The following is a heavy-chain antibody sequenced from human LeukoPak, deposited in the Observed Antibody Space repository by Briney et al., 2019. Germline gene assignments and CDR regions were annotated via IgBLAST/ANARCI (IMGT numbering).Heavy chain of an antibody. CDR2: INHSGST. J-gene: IGHJ4*02. CDR1: GGSFSGYY. V-gene: IGHV4-34*01. CDR3: VGVSGSYAVRD. Sequence: PSETLSLTCAVHGGSFSGYYWSWIRQPPGKGLEWIGEINHSGSTNYNPSLKSRVTISVDTSKNQFSLKLSSVTAADTAVYYCVGVSGSYAVRDWGQGTLVTVSS. D-gene: IGHD1-26*01.